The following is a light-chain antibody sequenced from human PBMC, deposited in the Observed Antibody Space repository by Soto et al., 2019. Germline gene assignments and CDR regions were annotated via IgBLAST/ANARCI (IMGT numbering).Light chain of an antibody. CDR1: QSVLYSSKNKNY. CDR2: WAS. J-gene: IGKJ3*01. V-gene: IGKV4-1*01. CDR3: QQHYTTPFT. Sequence: DIVMTQSPESLAVSLGERATINCTSSQSVLYSSKNKNYLAWYQQKPGQPPNLLIYWASTRESGVPDRFSGSGSGTDFTLTITSLQAEDVAVYYCQQHYTTPFTSGPGTKVDIE.